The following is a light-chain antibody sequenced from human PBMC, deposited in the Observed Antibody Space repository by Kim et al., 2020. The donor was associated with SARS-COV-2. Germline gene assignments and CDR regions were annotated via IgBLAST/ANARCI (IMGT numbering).Light chain of an antibody. CDR1: QSFSRN. Sequence: LSVSQGKRAPLPCVASQSFSRNLAWYQQKPGRAPRLLIYGASPRAIVIPARFSGGGSGTDFPPTISSLQSEDFAVYYWQQYNNWLTFGGGTKVNIK. CDR2: GAS. V-gene: IGKV3-15*01. J-gene: IGKJ4*01. CDR3: QQYNNWLT.